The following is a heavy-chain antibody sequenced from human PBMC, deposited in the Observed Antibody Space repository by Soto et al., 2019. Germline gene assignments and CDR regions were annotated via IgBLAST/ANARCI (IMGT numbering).Heavy chain of an antibody. D-gene: IGHD3-10*01. CDR3: ARGRRLLWFGELPPRRRFDY. J-gene: IGHJ4*02. Sequence: QVQLVQSGAEVKKPGASVKVSCKASGYTFTSYGISWVRQAPGQGLEWMGWISAYNGNTNYAQKLQGRVTMTTDTSTSTAYMELRSLRSDDTAVYYCARGRRLLWFGELPPRRRFDYWGQGTLVTVSS. CDR1: GYTFTSYG. CDR2: ISAYNGNT. V-gene: IGHV1-18*01.